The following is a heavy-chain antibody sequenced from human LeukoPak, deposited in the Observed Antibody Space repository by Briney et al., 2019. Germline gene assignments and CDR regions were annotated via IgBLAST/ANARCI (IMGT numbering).Heavy chain of an antibody. CDR1: GFTFDSYS. CDR2: ITSGSSTI. V-gene: IGHV3-48*04. D-gene: IGHD3-3*01. J-gene: IGHJ4*02. CDR3: ARPLRESGYFYFDY. Sequence: GSLRLSCAASGFTFDSYSMSWVRQAPGKELEWVSYITSGSSTIYYPDSVKGRFTISRDNAKNSLYLQMNSLRAEDTAIYYCARPLRESGYFYFDYWGQGTLVTVSS.